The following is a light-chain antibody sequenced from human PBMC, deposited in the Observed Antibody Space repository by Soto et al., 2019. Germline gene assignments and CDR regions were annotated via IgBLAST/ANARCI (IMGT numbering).Light chain of an antibody. CDR2: SAS. V-gene: IGKV1-39*01. Sequence: DIQMTQSPSSLSASLGDRVTITCRARQTINNYLHWYQQRPGEAPKLLIYSASNLQTGVPPRFSGSGSGTHFTLTISSLQPEDFATYYCQQSSSTPHTFGQGTIVEIK. CDR1: QTINNY. J-gene: IGKJ2*01. CDR3: QQSSSTPHT.